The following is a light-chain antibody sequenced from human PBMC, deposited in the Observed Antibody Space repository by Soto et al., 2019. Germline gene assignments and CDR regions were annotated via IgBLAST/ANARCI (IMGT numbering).Light chain of an antibody. CDR1: QGISSD. J-gene: IGKJ2*01. Sequence: DIQLTQSPSFLSASVGDRVTITCRASQGISSDLAWYQQKPGKAPKLLIYAASTLQSGVPSRFSGSGSGTEFTITISSLQPADFATYYCQQLNIYPMYTFGQGTKLEIK. V-gene: IGKV1-9*01. CDR3: QQLNIYPMYT. CDR2: AAS.